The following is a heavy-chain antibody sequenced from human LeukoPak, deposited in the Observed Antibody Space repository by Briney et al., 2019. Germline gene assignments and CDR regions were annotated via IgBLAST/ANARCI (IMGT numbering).Heavy chain of an antibody. CDR2: ISVNNANA. Sequence: ASVKVSCKASGYTFTSYFISWVRHAPEQGLEWMGWISVNNANANYAQKFQGRVTMTTDTSTSTAYMELRSLKSDDTALYYCARASVSSTVVPADYWGQGTLVTVSS. V-gene: IGHV1-18*01. CDR3: ARASVSSTVVPADY. D-gene: IGHD2-2*01. CDR1: GYTFTSYF. J-gene: IGHJ4*02.